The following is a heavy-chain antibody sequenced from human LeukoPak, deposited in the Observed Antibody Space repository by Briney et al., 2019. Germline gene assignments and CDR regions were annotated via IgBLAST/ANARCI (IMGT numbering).Heavy chain of an antibody. CDR2: INHSGST. Sequence: SQTLSLTCAVYVGSFSGYYWSWIRQPPGKGLEWIGEINHSGSTNYNPSLKSRVTISVDTSKNQFSLKLSSVTAADTAVYYCARGRIPHSLQYCSSTSCYSRRGNWFDPWGQGTLVTVSS. J-gene: IGHJ5*02. D-gene: IGHD2-2*01. V-gene: IGHV4-34*01. CDR1: VGSFSGYY. CDR3: ARGRIPHSLQYCSSTSCYSRRGNWFDP.